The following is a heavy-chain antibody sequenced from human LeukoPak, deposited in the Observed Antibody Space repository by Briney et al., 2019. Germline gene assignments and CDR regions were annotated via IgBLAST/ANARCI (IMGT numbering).Heavy chain of an antibody. D-gene: IGHD4-23*01. Sequence: PSETLSLTCTVSGGSISSGSYYWSWIRQPAGKGLEWIGRIYHSGSTYYNPSLKSRLTISADTSKNQFSLRLSSVTAADTAVYYCVRVDNGGNYFDYWGQGTLVTVSS. V-gene: IGHV4-61*02. CDR2: IYHSGST. J-gene: IGHJ4*02. CDR3: VRVDNGGNYFDY. CDR1: GGSISSGSYY.